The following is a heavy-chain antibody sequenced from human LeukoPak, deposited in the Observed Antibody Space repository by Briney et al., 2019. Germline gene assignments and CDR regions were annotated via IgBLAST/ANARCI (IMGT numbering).Heavy chain of an antibody. CDR1: GFIVSTKY. CDR3: ARDLGSDYDY. V-gene: IGHV3-66*01. D-gene: IGHD6-19*01. CDR2: IYSGGGT. J-gene: IGHJ4*02. Sequence: PGGSLRLSCAVSGFIVSTKYMSWVRQAPGKGLEWVSVIYSGGGTYYADSVKGRFIISRDTSKNTLYLQMNNLRAEDTAVYYCARDLGSDYDYWGQGTLVTVSS.